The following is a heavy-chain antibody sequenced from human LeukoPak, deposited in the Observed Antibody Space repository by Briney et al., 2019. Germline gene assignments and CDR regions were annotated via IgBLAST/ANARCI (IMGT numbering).Heavy chain of an antibody. V-gene: IGHV4-59*01. CDR2: IYYSGST. Sequence: SETLSLTCAVYGGSFSGYCWSWIRQPPGKGLEWIGYIYYSGSTNYNPSLKSRVTISVDTSKNQFSLKLSSVTAADTAVYYCARDRGYYDSSGYYYGGLDYWGQGTLVTVSS. D-gene: IGHD3-22*01. CDR1: GGSFSGYC. CDR3: ARDRGYYDSSGYYYGGLDY. J-gene: IGHJ4*02.